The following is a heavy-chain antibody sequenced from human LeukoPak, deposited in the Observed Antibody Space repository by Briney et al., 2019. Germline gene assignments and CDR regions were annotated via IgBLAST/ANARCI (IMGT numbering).Heavy chain of an antibody. CDR2: ISSSGSTI. D-gene: IGHD5-12*01. CDR3: ARADYDAFDI. V-gene: IGHV3-48*03. CDR1: GFTFSSYE. J-gene: IGHJ3*02. Sequence: GGSLRLSCAASGFTFSSYEMNWVRQAPGKGLEWVSYISSSGSTIYYADSVKGRFTISRDNAKNSLYLQMNSLRAEDTAVYYCARADYDAFDIWGQGTMVTVSS.